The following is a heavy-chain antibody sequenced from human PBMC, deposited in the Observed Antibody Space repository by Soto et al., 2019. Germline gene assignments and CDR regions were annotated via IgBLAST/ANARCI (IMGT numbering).Heavy chain of an antibody. Sequence: GGSLRLSCAASGFTFSDYYMNWIRQAPGKGLEWVSYISSSGSTIYYADSVKGRFTISRDNAKNSLYLQMNSLRAEDTAVYYCARVRYYDSGSSINWFDPWGQGTLVTAPQ. CDR2: ISSSGSTI. CDR3: ARVRYYDSGSSINWFDP. J-gene: IGHJ5*02. D-gene: IGHD3-10*01. CDR1: GFTFSDYY. V-gene: IGHV3-11*01.